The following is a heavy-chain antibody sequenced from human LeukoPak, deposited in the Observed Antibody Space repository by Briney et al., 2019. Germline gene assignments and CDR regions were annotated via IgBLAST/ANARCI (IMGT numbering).Heavy chain of an antibody. D-gene: IGHD3-3*01. CDR3: ARRRKTYYDFWSGRYDY. J-gene: IGHJ4*02. Sequence: KASETLSLTYAVYGGSFSGYYCSWIRQPPGKGREWIGEINHSGSTNNNPSLKSRVTISVDTSKNQFSLKLSSVTAADTAVYYCARRRKTYYDFWSGRYDYWGQGTLVTVSS. V-gene: IGHV4-34*01. CDR2: INHSGST. CDR1: GGSFSGYY.